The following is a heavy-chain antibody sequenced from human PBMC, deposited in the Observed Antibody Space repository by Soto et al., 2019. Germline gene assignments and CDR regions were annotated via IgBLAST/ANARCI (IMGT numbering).Heavy chain of an antibody. CDR3: AKATATGGGAFDI. J-gene: IGHJ3*02. CDR1: GFTCSSYD. Sequence: GGSLRLSCAASGFTCSSYDMSWVRQAPGKGLEWVSTILVGGSTHYPDSVKGRFTISRDNSKNTLFLQMNSLTAGDTAVYYCAKATATGGGAFDICGQGTMVTVSS. V-gene: IGHV3-23*01. D-gene: IGHD2-8*02. CDR2: ILVGGST.